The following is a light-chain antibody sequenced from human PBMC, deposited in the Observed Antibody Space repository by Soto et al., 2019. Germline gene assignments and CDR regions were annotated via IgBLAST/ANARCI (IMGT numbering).Light chain of an antibody. CDR3: GTWDTSLSRV. CDR2: ENT. V-gene: IGLV1-51*02. Sequence: QSVLTQPPSVSAAPGETVTISCSGSSSDIGRHHVSWYQQLPGTAPKLLIYENTKRPSGIPDRFSGSKSGTSATLGITGLQTGDEADYYCGTWDTSLSRVFGTGTKLTVL. CDR1: SSDIGRHH. J-gene: IGLJ1*01.